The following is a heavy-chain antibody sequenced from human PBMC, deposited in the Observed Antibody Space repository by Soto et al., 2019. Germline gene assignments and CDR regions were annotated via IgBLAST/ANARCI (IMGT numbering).Heavy chain of an antibody. D-gene: IGHD3-10*01. V-gene: IGHV3-15*01. CDR3: ATTGYSFGSGRL. Sequence: GSLRLSCVASGFTFNNAWMTWVRQAPGKGLEWIGLIKSETDGGATESAAPLKGRFIISRDDSRDTLYLQMNSLETEDTAVYYCATTGYSFGSGRLWGQGTLVTVSS. CDR2: IKSETDGGAT. J-gene: IGHJ4*02. CDR1: GFTFNNAW.